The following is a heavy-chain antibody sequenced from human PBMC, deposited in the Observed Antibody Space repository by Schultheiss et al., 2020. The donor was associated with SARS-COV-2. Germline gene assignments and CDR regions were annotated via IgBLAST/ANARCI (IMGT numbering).Heavy chain of an antibody. J-gene: IGHJ1*01. CDR2: ICHCGST. V-gene: IGHV4-4*02. D-gene: IGHD2-15*01. Sequence: GSLRLSCAASGFTFSSYAMSWVRQAPGKGLEWIGSICHCGSTYYNPSLKSRVTISVDTSKNQFSLKLSSVTAADTAVYYCARVGFCSGGSCYTGIDFQHWGQGTLVTVSS. CDR1: GFTFSSYA. CDR3: ARVGFCSGGSCYTGIDFQH.